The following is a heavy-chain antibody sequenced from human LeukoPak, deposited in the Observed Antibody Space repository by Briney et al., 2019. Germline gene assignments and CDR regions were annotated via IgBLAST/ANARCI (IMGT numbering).Heavy chain of an antibody. CDR1: GGSISSSSYY. CDR2: IYYSGST. J-gene: IGHJ6*03. D-gene: IGHD2-2*01. CDR3: ARTVPAATIIYYYMDV. V-gene: IGHV4-39*07. Sequence: SETLSLTCTVSGGSISSSSYYWGWIRQPPGKGLEWIGSIYYSGSTYYNPSLKSRVTISVDRSKNQFSLKLSSVTAADTAVYYCARTVPAATIIYYYMDVWGKGTTVTVSS.